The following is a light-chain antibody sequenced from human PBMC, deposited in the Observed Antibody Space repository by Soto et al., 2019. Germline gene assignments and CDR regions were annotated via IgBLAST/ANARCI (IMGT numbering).Light chain of an antibody. CDR2: DNN. J-gene: IGLJ3*02. Sequence: QAVLTQPPSVSAAPGQKVTISCSGSSSNIGNNYVSWYQHVPGTAPKLLIYDNNERPSGIPDRFSGSKSGTSATLGITGLQTGDEADYHCGTWDSSLSAVVFGGGTKVTVL. CDR3: GTWDSSLSAVV. CDR1: SSNIGNNY. V-gene: IGLV1-51*01.